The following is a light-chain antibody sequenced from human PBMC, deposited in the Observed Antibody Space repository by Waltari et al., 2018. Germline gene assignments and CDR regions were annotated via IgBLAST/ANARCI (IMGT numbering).Light chain of an antibody. J-gene: IGKJ4*01. Sequence: EIVLTQSPATLSLSPGERATLSCRASQSVSSNLGWYQQKPGQAPRLLIYDASNSATGIPARFSGSGSGTDFTLTISSLESEDFAVYYCQQRGNWPLTFGGGTKVEIK. CDR1: QSVSSN. V-gene: IGKV3-11*01. CDR2: DAS. CDR3: QQRGNWPLT.